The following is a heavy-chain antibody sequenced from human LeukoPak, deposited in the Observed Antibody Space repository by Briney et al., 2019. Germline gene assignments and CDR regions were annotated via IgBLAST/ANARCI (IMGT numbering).Heavy chain of an antibody. CDR1: GFTFSSSG. V-gene: IGHV3-33*01. CDR3: ARDRGLWEPFDY. CDR2: IWFDGSHK. Sequence: GGSLRLSCAASGFTFSSSGMHWVRQAPGKGLEWVAVIWFDGSHKYYADSLKGRFTISRDNAKNTLYLQMNSLRAEDTAVYYCARDRGLWEPFDYWGQGTLVTVSS. J-gene: IGHJ4*02. D-gene: IGHD1-26*01.